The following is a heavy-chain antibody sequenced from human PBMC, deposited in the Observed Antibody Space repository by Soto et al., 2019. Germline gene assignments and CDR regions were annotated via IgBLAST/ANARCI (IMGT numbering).Heavy chain of an antibody. Sequence: GGSLRLSCAASGFTFSSYWMHWVRQAPGEGLVWVSYIKPDGSRTKDADSVKGRFTISRDNARNTLYLRMNSLRAEDTAVYYCARDNNWYYDSWGRGTLVTVSS. J-gene: IGHJ4*02. D-gene: IGHD1-1*01. CDR3: ARDNNWYYDS. CDR2: IKPDGSRT. V-gene: IGHV3-74*03. CDR1: GFTFSSYW.